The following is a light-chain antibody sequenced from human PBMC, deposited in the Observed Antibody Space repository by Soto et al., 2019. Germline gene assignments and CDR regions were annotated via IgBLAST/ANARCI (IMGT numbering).Light chain of an antibody. V-gene: IGKV2-28*01. J-gene: IGKJ1*01. CDR2: LGS. Sequence: IVMTQSPLSLPVIPGEPASISCRSSQSLLQSNGYNYLDWYVQKPGQSPQLLIYLGSNRASGVPDRFSGSGSGTDFTLKISRVEAEDVGVYYCMQPLQSWTFGQGTKV. CDR1: QSLLQSNGYNY. CDR3: MQPLQSWT.